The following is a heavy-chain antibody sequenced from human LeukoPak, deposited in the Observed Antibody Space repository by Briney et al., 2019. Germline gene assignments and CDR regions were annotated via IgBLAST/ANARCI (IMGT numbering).Heavy chain of an antibody. CDR2: INPSGGRA. V-gene: IGHV1-46*01. J-gene: IGHJ3*02. Sequence: GASVKVSCKASGYTFTNYYMHWVRQAPGQGPEWVGMINPSGGRAAYAQKFQGRVTMTSETSTSTFYMELSSLRSEDTAVYYCARDLTGASDIWGQGTLVTVSS. CDR3: ARDLTGASDI. CDR1: GYTFTNYY.